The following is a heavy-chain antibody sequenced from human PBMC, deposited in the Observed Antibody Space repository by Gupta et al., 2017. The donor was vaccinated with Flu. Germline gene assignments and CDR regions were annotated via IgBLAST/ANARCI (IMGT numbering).Heavy chain of an antibody. CDR3: AREDFYGGTNGLDS. D-gene: IGHD4-17*01. CDR1: EFRFDNYR. V-gene: IGHV3-7*01. CDR2: IKQDGSEK. Sequence: EVRLVESGGGLIQPGGSLRLYCVASEFRFDNYRISWVRQDPGKGLEGVAIIKQDGSEKYYVDSVKGRFIISRDNAKNAVYLQRDSLRVEDTAVYYCAREDFYGGTNGLDSWGQGTRVTVSS. J-gene: IGHJ5*01.